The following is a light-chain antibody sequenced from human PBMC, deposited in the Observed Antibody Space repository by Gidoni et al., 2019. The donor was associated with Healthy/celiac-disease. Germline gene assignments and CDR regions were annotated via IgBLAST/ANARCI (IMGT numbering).Light chain of an antibody. CDR2: KAS. V-gene: IGKV1-5*03. CDR1: QSISSW. CDR3: QQYNSYSTWT. J-gene: IGKJ1*01. Sequence: DIQMTQSPSTLSASVGDRVTITCRASQSISSWLAWYQQKPGKAPKLLIYKASSLESGVPSRFSGSGSGTEFTLTISRLQPDDFATYYCQQYNSYSTWTFGKGTKVEIK.